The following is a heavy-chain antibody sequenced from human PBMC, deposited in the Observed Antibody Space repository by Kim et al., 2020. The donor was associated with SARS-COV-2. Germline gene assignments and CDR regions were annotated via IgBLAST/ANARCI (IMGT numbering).Heavy chain of an antibody. D-gene: IGHD4-17*01. CDR3: ARDRNGDYSRWFDP. CDR2: IYYSEST. Sequence: SETLSLTCTVSGGSISSYYWSWIRQPPGKGLEWIGYIYYSESTNYNPSLKSRVTISVDTSKNQFSLKLSSVTAADTAVYYCARDRNGDYSRWFDPWGQGTLVTVSS. V-gene: IGHV4-59*13. J-gene: IGHJ5*02. CDR1: GGSISSYY.